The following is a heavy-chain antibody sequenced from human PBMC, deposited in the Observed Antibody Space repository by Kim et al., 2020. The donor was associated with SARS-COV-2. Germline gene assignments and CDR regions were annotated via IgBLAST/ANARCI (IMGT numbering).Heavy chain of an antibody. Sequence: GGSLRLSCTASAFTFSDYYMSWVRQAPGKGLEWVSYISSSSYTNHADSVKGRFTISRDNAKNSLFLEMNSLRAEDTAVYFCARGYCSGTSCRNNYYYGMDVWGQGTTVTVSS. J-gene: IGHJ6*02. V-gene: IGHV3-11*06. CDR2: ISSSSYT. D-gene: IGHD2-2*01. CDR1: AFTFSDYY. CDR3: ARGYCSGTSCRNNYYYGMDV.